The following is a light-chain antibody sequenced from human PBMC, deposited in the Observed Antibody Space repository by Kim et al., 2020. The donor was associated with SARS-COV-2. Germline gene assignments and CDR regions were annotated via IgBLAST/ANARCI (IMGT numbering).Light chain of an antibody. CDR2: DTD. V-gene: IGLV7-46*01. CDR1: AGAVTTGHY. CDR3: FVAYSGGWV. J-gene: IGLJ3*02. Sequence: QAVVTQEPSLTVSPGGTVTLTCGSSAGAVTTGHYPYWFQQKPGQAPRTLIFDTDNRHSWTPARFSGSLLGGKAALTLSGAQPEDEADYYCFVAYSGGWVFGGGTKLTVL.